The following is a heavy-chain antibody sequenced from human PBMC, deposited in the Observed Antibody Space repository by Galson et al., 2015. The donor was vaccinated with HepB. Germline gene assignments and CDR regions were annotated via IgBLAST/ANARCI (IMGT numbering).Heavy chain of an antibody. CDR2: ISGRGNSI. CDR3: AKKPITGWPNMDY. CDR1: GFTFSRYS. J-gene: IGHJ4*02. V-gene: IGHV3-30*18. Sequence: SLRLPCAPSGFTFSRYSIHWVRQAPGKGLGWVAVISGRGNSINYADSLKGRFTISRDNSRNTVYLQMNSLQTEDTALYYCAKKPITGWPNMDYWGQGTLVTVSS. D-gene: IGHD6-19*01.